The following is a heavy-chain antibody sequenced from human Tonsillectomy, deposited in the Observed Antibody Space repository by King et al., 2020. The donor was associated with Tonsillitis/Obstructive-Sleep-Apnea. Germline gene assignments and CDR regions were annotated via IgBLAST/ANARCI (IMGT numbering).Heavy chain of an antibody. D-gene: IGHD3-3*01. Sequence: VQLVESGGGLIQPGGSLRLSCAASGFTGNNNHRSGVRQAPGKGLEWVSVIFSGGSSYYADSVKGRFTISRDNSMNTLYLEMNSLRAEETAVYYCTLYDFWSGYHYYYMDVWGKGTTVTVSS. CDR3: TLYDFWSGYHYYYMDV. V-gene: IGHV3-53*01. CDR2: IFSGGSS. CDR1: GFTGNNNH. J-gene: IGHJ6*03.